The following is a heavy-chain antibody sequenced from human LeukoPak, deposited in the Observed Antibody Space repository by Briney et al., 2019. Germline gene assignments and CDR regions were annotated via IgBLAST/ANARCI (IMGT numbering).Heavy chain of an antibody. CDR2: IYYSGST. J-gene: IGHJ4*02. CDR3: ASHIVPTHFDY. Sequence: MSSQTLSLTCTVSGGSISSGGYYWSWLRQHPGKGLEWIGYIYYSGSTYYNPSLKSRVTISVDTSKNQSSLKLSSVTAADTAVYYCASHIVPTHFDYWGQGTLVTVSS. V-gene: IGHV4-31*03. CDR1: GGSISSGGYY. D-gene: IGHD5-12*01.